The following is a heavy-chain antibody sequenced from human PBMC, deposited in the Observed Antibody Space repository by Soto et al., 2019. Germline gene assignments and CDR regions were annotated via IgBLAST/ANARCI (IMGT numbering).Heavy chain of an antibody. CDR2: IYYSGST. J-gene: IGHJ3*02. V-gene: IGHV4-59*01. CDR1: GGSISSYY. D-gene: IGHD1-1*01. CDR3: ARGTSTTYGFDI. Sequence: PSESLSLTCTVSGGSISSYYWSWIRQPPGKGLEWIGYIYYSGSTNYNPSLKSRVTISVDKPKKKFSLKLSSVTAADTAVYYCARGTSTTYGFDIWGQGKMVTVSS.